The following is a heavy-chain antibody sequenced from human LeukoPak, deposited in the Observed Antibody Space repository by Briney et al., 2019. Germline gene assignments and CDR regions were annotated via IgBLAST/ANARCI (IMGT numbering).Heavy chain of an antibody. D-gene: IGHD2-15*01. CDR2: IYYSGIT. V-gene: IGHV4-39*07. CDR1: GGSISGSTYY. J-gene: IGHJ4*02. Sequence: SETLSLTCTVSGGSISGSTYYWGWIRQPPGKGLEWIGSIYYSGITYYKSSLESRVTISVDTSKNQFSLKLSSVTAADTAVYYCASCSGGSCWDWGQGTLVTVSS. CDR3: ASCSGGSCWD.